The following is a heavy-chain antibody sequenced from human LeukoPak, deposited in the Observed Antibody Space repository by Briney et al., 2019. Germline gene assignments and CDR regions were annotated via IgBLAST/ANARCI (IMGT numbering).Heavy chain of an antibody. CDR2: ISGSGGST. D-gene: IGHD2-21*02. CDR1: GFTFSSYA. J-gene: IGHJ4*02. CDR3: AKDPVVVVTAIHSY. Sequence: GGSLRLSCAAPGFTFSSYAMSWVRQAPGKGLEWVSAISGSGGSTYYADSVKGRFTISRDNSKNTLYPQMNSLRAEDTAVYYCAKDPVVVVTAIHSYWGQGTLVTVSS. V-gene: IGHV3-23*01.